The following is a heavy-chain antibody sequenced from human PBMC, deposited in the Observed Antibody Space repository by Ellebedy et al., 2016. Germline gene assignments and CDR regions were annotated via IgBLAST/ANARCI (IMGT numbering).Heavy chain of an antibody. V-gene: IGHV3-30-3*01. D-gene: IGHD3-3*01. J-gene: IGHJ3*02. CDR3: ASSRITIFGVVHAFDI. Sequence: GGSLRLXCAASGFTFSSYAMHWVRQAPGKGLEWVAVISYDGSNKYYADSVKGRFTISRNNSKNTLYLQMNSLRAEDTAVYYCASSRITIFGVVHAFDIWGQGTMVTVSS. CDR1: GFTFSSYA. CDR2: ISYDGSNK.